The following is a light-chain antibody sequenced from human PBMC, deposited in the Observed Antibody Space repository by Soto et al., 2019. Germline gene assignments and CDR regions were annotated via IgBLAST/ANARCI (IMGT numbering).Light chain of an antibody. V-gene: IGLV2-14*01. J-gene: IGLJ1*01. CDR2: DVS. CDR3: SSYTSSTLYV. CDR1: SSDVGGYNY. Sequence: QSVLTQPASVSGSPGQSITISCTGTSSDVGGYNYVSWYQRHPGKAPKLMIYDVSNRPSGVSNRFSGSKSGNTASLTISGLQAEDEAEYYCSSYTSSTLYVFGTGTKVTVL.